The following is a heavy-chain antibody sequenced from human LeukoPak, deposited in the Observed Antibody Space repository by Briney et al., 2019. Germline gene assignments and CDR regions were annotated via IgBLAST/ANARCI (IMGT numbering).Heavy chain of an antibody. Sequence: SETLSLTCSVYGGSFRGYCWSWIRQPPGKGLEWIGEINHSGSTNYNPSLKSRVTISVDTSKSQFSLKLSSVTAADTAVYYCAKPKDSSGYYYEYYYYGMDVWGQGTTVTVSS. J-gene: IGHJ6*02. D-gene: IGHD3-22*01. V-gene: IGHV4-34*01. CDR3: AKPKDSSGYYYEYYYYGMDV. CDR2: INHSGST. CDR1: GGSFRGYC.